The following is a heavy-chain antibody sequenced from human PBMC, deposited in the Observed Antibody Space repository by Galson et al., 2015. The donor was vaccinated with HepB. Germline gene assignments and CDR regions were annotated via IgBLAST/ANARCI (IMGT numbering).Heavy chain of an antibody. V-gene: IGHV1-2*06. J-gene: IGHJ3*02. CDR2: INPINGDT. Sequence: SVKVSCKASGYTFRDFYIHWMRQAPGKGLQWMGRINPINGDTNYAQKFHGRVTMTRDTSISTAYMEVTSLRSDDTAVYYCARRLYDIDAFDIWGQGTIVTVSS. CDR3: ARRLYDIDAFDI. CDR1: GYTFRDFY. D-gene: IGHD3-22*01.